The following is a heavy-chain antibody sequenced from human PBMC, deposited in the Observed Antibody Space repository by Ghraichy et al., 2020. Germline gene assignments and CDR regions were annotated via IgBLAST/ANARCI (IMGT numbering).Heavy chain of an antibody. CDR2: IYHSGST. D-gene: IGHD6-13*01. CDR1: GGSISSGGYS. J-gene: IGHJ4*02. V-gene: IGHV4-30-2*01. CDR3: ARGGRSSSWSAAGSFDY. Sequence: SETLSLTCAVSGGSISSGGYSWSWIRQPPGKGLEWIGYIYHSGSTYYNPSLKSRVTISVDRSKNQFSLKLSSVTAADTAVYYCARGGRSSSWSAAGSFDYWGQGTLVTVSS.